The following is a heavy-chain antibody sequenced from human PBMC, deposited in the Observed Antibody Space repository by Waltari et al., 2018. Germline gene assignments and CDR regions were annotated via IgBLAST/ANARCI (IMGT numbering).Heavy chain of an antibody. CDR3: ARARGGYYYYMDV. J-gene: IGHJ6*03. CDR1: GGSIRSYY. Sequence: QVQLQESGPGLVKPSETLSLTCTVSGGSIRSYYWSWIRQPPGKGLEWIGYIYYSGSTNYNPSLKSRVTISVDTSKNQFSLKLSSVTAADTAVYYCARARGGYYYYMDVWGKGTTVTVSS. V-gene: IGHV4-59*01. CDR2: IYYSGST. D-gene: IGHD3-10*01.